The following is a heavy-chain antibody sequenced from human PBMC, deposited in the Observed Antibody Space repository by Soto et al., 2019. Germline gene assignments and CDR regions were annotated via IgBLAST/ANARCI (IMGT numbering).Heavy chain of an antibody. Sequence: PGGSLRLSCAASGFTFRSYAMNWVRQTQEKGLEWVSSISSTSTYTHYADSVKGRFTISRDNANNSLFLQMNSLRAEDTAIYYCARDLALGGNYWGQVALVTFSS. V-gene: IGHV3-21*01. CDR3: ARDLALGGNY. D-gene: IGHD6-19*01. J-gene: IGHJ4*02. CDR2: ISSTSTYT. CDR1: GFTFRSYA.